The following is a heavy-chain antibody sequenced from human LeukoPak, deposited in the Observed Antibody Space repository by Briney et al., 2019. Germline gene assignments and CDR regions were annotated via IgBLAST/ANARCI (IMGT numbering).Heavy chain of an antibody. V-gene: IGHV4-30-2*01. Sequence: SETLSLTCTVSGASIRGSAYYWSWIRQPPGKGLEWIGNIYHSGNTYYNPSLKSRVIMSVDRFKNHFSLQLSSVTAADTAIYYCARDSGGYSLTPYAMDVWGQGTTVTVSS. D-gene: IGHD5-18*01. CDR3: ARDSGGYSLTPYAMDV. J-gene: IGHJ6*02. CDR2: IYHSGNT. CDR1: GASIRGSAYY.